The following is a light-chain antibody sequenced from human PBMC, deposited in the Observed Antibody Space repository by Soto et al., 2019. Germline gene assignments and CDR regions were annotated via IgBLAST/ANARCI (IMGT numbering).Light chain of an antibody. V-gene: IGKV3-20*01. CDR1: QRVSNNY. CDR3: QQYGSSGT. CDR2: GAS. J-gene: IGKJ1*01. Sequence: ENVLKQSPGTLSLSPEERATLSCRASQRVSNNYLARYQQKPGQAPRLLIYGASNRATGITDRFSGSGSGTDFTITISRLEPEDFAVYYCQQYGSSGTFGQGTKV.